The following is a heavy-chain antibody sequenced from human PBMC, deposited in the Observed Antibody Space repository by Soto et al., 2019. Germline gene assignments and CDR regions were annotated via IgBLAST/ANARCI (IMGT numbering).Heavy chain of an antibody. CDR1: GFTFSSYA. J-gene: IGHJ4*02. CDR2: ISSDGSNK. Sequence: QVQLVESGGGVVQPGRSLRLSCVASGFTFSSYAMYWVRQAPGKGLEWVALISSDGSNKYYADSVKGRFTISRANSKNTLYLQMNSLRAEDTAVYYCARQNYFDYWGQGTLVTVSS. V-gene: IGHV3-30-3*01. CDR3: ARQNYFDY.